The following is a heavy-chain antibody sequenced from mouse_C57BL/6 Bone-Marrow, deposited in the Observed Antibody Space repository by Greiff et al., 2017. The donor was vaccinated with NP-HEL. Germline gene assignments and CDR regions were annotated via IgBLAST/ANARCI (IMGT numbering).Heavy chain of an antibody. CDR3: ARDGSSPFDY. CDR2: IDPSDSDT. CDR1: GYTFTSYW. Sequence: QQSCKASGYTFTSYWMQWVKQRPGQGLEWIGEIDPSDSDTNYNQKFKGKATLTVDTSSSTAYMQLSSLTSEVSAVYYCARDGSSPFDYWGQGTTLTVSS. J-gene: IGHJ2*01. V-gene: IGHV1-50*01. D-gene: IGHD1-1*01.